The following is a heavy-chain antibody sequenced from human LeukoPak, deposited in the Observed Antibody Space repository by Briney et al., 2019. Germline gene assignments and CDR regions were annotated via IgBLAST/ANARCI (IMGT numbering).Heavy chain of an antibody. D-gene: IGHD3-10*01. V-gene: IGHV3-74*01. CDR3: AKVWFGDPYDAFDI. CDR1: GFTFSSYW. J-gene: IGHJ3*02. Sequence: GGSLRLSCAASGFTFSSYWMHWVRQAPGKGLVWVSRINTDGSSTYYADSVKGRFTISRDNSKNTLYLQMNSLRAEDTAVYYCAKVWFGDPYDAFDIWGQGTMVTVSS. CDR2: INTDGSST.